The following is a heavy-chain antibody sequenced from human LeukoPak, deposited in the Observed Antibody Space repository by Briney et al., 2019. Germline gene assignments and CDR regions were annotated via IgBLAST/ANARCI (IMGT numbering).Heavy chain of an antibody. CDR3: PKAASGGLVRYYFDY. CDR2: ISGSGGST. V-gene: IGHV3-23*01. Sequence: QSGGSLRLSCAASGFIFSSYAMSWVRQAPGKGLEWVSAISGSGGSTYYADSVKGRFTISRDNSKNTLYLQMNSLRAEDTAVYYCPKAASGGLVRYYFDYWGQGTLVTVSS. D-gene: IGHD3/OR15-3a*01. CDR1: GFIFSSYA. J-gene: IGHJ4*02.